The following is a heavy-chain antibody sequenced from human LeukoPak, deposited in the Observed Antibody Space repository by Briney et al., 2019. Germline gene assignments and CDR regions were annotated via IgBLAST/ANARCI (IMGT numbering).Heavy chain of an antibody. Sequence: PSETLSLTCAVYGGSFSGYYWSWIRQPPGKGLEWIGEINHSGSTNYNPSLKSRVTISVDTSKNQFSLKLSFVTAADTAVYYCARPRWTAILDYWGQGTLVTVSS. V-gene: IGHV4-34*01. CDR3: ARPRWTAILDY. J-gene: IGHJ4*02. CDR2: INHSGST. D-gene: IGHD4-23*01. CDR1: GGSFSGYY.